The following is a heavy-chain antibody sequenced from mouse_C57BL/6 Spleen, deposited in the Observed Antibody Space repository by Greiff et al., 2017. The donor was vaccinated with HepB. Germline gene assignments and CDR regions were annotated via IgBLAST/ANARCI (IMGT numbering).Heavy chain of an antibody. V-gene: IGHV1-80*01. CDR3: ARNSITTVVATGNAMDY. J-gene: IGHJ4*01. Sequence: QVQLQQSGAELVKPGASVKISCKASGYAFSSYWMNWVKQRPGKGLEWIGQIYPGDGDTNYNGKFKGKATLTADKSSSTAYMQLSSLTSEDSAVYFCARNSITTVVATGNAMDYWGQGTSVTVSS. CDR1: GYAFSSYW. CDR2: IYPGDGDT. D-gene: IGHD1-1*01.